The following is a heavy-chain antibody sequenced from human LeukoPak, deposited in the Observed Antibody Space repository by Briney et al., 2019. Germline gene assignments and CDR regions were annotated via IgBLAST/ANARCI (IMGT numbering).Heavy chain of an antibody. Sequence: ASVTVSCKASGYTFTSYYMHWVRQAPGPGLEWLGIINTSGLSTTYAQKFQGRVTMTRHTSTSTVYMELSSLRSEDTAVYYCARAYYHDSSDYYFPLDYWGQGTLVTVSS. D-gene: IGHD3-22*01. CDR3: ARAYYHDSSDYYFPLDY. V-gene: IGHV1-46*01. J-gene: IGHJ4*02. CDR2: INTSGLST. CDR1: GYTFTSYY.